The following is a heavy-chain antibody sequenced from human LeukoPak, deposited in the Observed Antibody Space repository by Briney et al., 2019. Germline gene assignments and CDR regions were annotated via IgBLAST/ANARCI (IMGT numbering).Heavy chain of an antibody. CDR1: GFTFSSYG. V-gene: IGHV3-23*01. CDR2: ISGSGGST. CDR3: ARDRGGSYPNDAFDI. D-gene: IGHD1-26*01. J-gene: IGHJ3*02. Sequence: GGSLRLSCAASGFTFSSYGMSWVRQAPGKGLEWVSAISGSGGSTYYADSVKGRFTISRDNSKNTLYLQMNSLRAEDTAVYYCARDRGGSYPNDAFDIWGQGTMVTVSS.